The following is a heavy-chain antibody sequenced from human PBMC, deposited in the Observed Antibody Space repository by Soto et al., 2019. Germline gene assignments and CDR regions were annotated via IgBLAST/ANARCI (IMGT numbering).Heavy chain of an antibody. CDR1: GFTFSSYA. D-gene: IGHD3-3*02. J-gene: IGHJ6*02. CDR3: AKDIRLVYYYYGMDV. Sequence: GGSLRLSCAASGFTFSSYAMSWVRQAPGKGLEWVSAISGSGGSTYYADSVKGRFTISSDNSKNTLYLQMNSLRAEDTAVYYCAKDIRLVYYYYGMDVWGQGTTVTVSS. V-gene: IGHV3-23*01. CDR2: ISGSGGST.